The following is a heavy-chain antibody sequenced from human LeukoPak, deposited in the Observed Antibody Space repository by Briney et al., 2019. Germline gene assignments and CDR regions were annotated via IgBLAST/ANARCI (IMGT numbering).Heavy chain of an antibody. CDR3: ARGVVVAADGGMDV. J-gene: IGHJ6*04. CDR2: SIPIFGTA. CDR1: GGTFSSYV. V-gene: IGHV1-69*06. D-gene: IGHD2-15*01. Sequence: GASVTVSFKASGGTFSSYVISWVRQAPGQGLEWMGVSIPIFGTANYAQKFQGRVTITADKSTSTAYMELSSLRYEDTAVYYCARGVVVAADGGMDVWGKGTTVTVSS.